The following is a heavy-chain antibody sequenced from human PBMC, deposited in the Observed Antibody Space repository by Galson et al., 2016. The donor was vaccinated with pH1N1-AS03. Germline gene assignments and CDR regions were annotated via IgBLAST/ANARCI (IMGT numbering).Heavy chain of an antibody. CDR1: GGTFSSYA. D-gene: IGHD1-7*01. CDR3: ARGKELAPPFNWFDP. Sequence: SVKVSCKASGGTFSSYAISWVRQAPGQGLEWMGGIIPAFGTEDYAQKFQGRVTITTNESTSTAYMELSSLRSDDSAVYYCARGKELAPPFNWFDPWGQGTLVTVSS. J-gene: IGHJ5*02. CDR2: IIPAFGTE. V-gene: IGHV1-69*05.